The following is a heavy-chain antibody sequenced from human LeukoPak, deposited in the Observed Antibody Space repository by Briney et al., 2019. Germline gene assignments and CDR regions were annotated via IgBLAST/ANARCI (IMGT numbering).Heavy chain of an antibody. CDR1: EYTFTSYD. V-gene: IGHV1-8*01. J-gene: IGHJ5*02. Sequence: ASVKVSCKASEYTFTSYDINWVRQATGQGLEWMGWMNPNSGNTVYAQKFQGRVTMTRDTSISTAYMELSSLRSEDTAMYYCARKNYCSGGSCYSRGWFDPWGRGTLVTVSS. D-gene: IGHD2-15*01. CDR3: ARKNYCSGGSCYSRGWFDP. CDR2: MNPNSGNT.